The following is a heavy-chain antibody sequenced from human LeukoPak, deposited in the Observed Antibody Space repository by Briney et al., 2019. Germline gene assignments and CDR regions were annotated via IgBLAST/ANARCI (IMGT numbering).Heavy chain of an antibody. CDR3: ARDLGSAYYYSFDY. V-gene: IGHV3-21*01. D-gene: IGHD3-22*01. Sequence: GGSLRLPCAASGFTFSNYSMNWVRQAPGKGLEWVSSISSGSREIYYADSVKGRITVSRDNAKNSLYLQMNSLRAEDTAVYYCARDLGSAYYYSFDYWGQGTLVTVSS. J-gene: IGHJ4*02. CDR2: ISSGSREI. CDR1: GFTFSNYS.